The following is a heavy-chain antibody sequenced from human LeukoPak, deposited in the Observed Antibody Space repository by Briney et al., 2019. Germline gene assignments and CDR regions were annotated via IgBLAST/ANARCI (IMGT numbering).Heavy chain of an antibody. Sequence: SETLSLTCTVSGGSISSSSYYWGWIRQPPGKGLEWIGSIYYSGSTNYNPSLKSRVTVSVDTSKNQFSLKLSSVTAADTAVYYCARVPAAISGVTYYYYYYMDVWGKGTTVTVSS. CDR2: IYYSGST. J-gene: IGHJ6*03. D-gene: IGHD2-2*01. V-gene: IGHV4-39*07. CDR1: GGSISSSSYY. CDR3: ARVPAAISGVTYYYYYYMDV.